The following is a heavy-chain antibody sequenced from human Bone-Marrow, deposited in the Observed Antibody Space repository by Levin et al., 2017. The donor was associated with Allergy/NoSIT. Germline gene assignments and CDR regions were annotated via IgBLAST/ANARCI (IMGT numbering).Heavy chain of an antibody. CDR1: GYTFTSYG. J-gene: IGHJ3*02. Sequence: ASVKVSCKASGYTFTSYGISWVRQAPGQGLEWMGWISAYNGNTNYAQKLQGRVTMTTDTSTSTAYMELRSLRSDDTAVYYCARPLYGSGSYYNGLDAFDIWGQGTMVTVSS. CDR3: ARPLYGSGSYYNGLDAFDI. V-gene: IGHV1-18*01. D-gene: IGHD3-10*01. CDR2: ISAYNGNT.